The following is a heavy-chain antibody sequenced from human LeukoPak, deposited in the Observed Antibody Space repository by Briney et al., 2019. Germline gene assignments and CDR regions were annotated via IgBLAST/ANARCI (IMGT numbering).Heavy chain of an antibody. Sequence: SETLSLTCAVSGGSISSSNWWSWVRQPPGKGLEWIGEIYHSGSTNYNPSLESRVTISVDKSKNQFSLKLSSVTAADTAVYYCAREGLNMVRGVIPKEAWGWFDPWGQGTLVTVSS. J-gene: IGHJ5*02. V-gene: IGHV4-4*02. CDR1: GGSISSSNW. CDR3: AREGLNMVRGVIPKEAWGWFDP. D-gene: IGHD3-10*01. CDR2: IYHSGST.